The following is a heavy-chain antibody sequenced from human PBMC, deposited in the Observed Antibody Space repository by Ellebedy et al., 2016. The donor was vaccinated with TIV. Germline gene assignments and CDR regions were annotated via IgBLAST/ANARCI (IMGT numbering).Heavy chain of an antibody. D-gene: IGHD3-3*02. CDR2: IGSRSEYT. J-gene: IGHJ4*02. CDR1: GFTFSNYA. Sequence: GESLKISCAASGFTFSNYAMAWVRQAPGKGLEWVSAIGSRSEYTFYADSVKGRFTFSRDNYKNTLYLQMNRLRAEDTAVYYCAKERVSRDSLSLDYWGLGTLVTVSS. V-gene: IGHV3-23*01. CDR3: AKERVSRDSLSLDY.